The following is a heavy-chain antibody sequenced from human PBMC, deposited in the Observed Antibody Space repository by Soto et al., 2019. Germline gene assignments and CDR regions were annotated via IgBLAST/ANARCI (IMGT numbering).Heavy chain of an antibody. D-gene: IGHD2-2*01. V-gene: IGHV3-66*01. CDR3: AMVGGDIVVVLSASQNYSYYMDV. Sequence: GGSLRLSCAASGFTVSSNYMSWVRQAPGKGLEWVSVIYSGGSTYYADSVKGRFTISRDNSKNTLYLQMNSLRAEDTAVYYCAMVGGDIVVVLSASQNYSYYMDVWCTAISLPVS. CDR2: IYSGGST. CDR1: GFTVSSNY. J-gene: IGHJ6*03.